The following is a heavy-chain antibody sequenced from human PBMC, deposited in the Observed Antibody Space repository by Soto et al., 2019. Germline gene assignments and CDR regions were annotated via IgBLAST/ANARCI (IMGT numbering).Heavy chain of an antibody. D-gene: IGHD3-3*01. Sequence: EVQLLESGGGLVQPGGSLRLSCAASAFSFSSYAMSWVRQAPMKGLEWVSAISGSGGSTYYADSVKGRFTISRDNSKNTLYLQMNSLRAEDTAVCFCAKDGYDFWSGYFHFDYWGQGTLVTVSS. CDR2: ISGSGGST. V-gene: IGHV3-23*01. CDR3: AKDGYDFWSGYFHFDY. CDR1: AFSFSSYA. J-gene: IGHJ4*02.